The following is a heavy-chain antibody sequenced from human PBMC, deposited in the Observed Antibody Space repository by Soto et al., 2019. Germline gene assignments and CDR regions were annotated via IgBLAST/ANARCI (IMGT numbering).Heavy chain of an antibody. CDR3: AKNNRYCSSTNWFVFNY. Sequence: EVQLVESGGCLVQPGGSLRLSCAASGFTFNNYWMSWVRQAPGKGLEWVANIKQDGSEKYYVDSVKGRFTMSRDNAKNSLYLKISSLRAEDTGVYYGAKNNRYCSSTNWFVFNYWGQGTLVTVCS. D-gene: IGHD2-2*01. CDR2: IKQDGSEK. CDR1: GFTFNNYW. V-gene: IGHV3-7*01. J-gene: IGHJ4*02.